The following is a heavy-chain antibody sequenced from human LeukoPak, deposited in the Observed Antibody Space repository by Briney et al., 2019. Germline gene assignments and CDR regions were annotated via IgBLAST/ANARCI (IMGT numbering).Heavy chain of an antibody. J-gene: IGHJ5*02. D-gene: IGHD6-13*01. CDR1: GGSFTIYS. CDR3: ARVLAAAGNNWFDP. V-gene: IGHV4-34*01. Sequence: PSETLSLTCAVYGGSFTIYSWTWIRQPPGKSLEWVGEISPSGNIQYNPSLKSRVTISLDASKSQFYLKLNSVTAADTAVYYCARVLAAAGNNWFDPWGQGTLVTVSS. CDR2: ISPSGNI.